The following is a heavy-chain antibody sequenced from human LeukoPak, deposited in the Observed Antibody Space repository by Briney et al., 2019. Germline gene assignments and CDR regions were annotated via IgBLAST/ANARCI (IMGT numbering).Heavy chain of an antibody. V-gene: IGHV3-66*01. CDR1: GFTVSSNY. J-gene: IGHJ4*02. Sequence: PGGSLSLSCAASGFTVSSNYMSWVRQAPGKGLEWVSVIYSGGSTYYADSVKGRFTISRDNSKNTLYLQMNSLRAEDTAVYYCARARYSSSWYTYYYWGQGTLVTVSS. CDR3: ARARYSSSWYTYYY. CDR2: IYSGGST. D-gene: IGHD6-13*01.